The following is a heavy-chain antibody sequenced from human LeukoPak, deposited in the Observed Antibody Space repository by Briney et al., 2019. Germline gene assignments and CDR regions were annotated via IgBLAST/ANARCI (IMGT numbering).Heavy chain of an antibody. D-gene: IGHD3-22*01. CDR1: GYTFTSYD. V-gene: IGHV1-8*03. CDR3: ARDAPETRYYYDSSGYYYPTYFDY. J-gene: IGHJ4*02. Sequence: GASVKVSCKASGYTFTSYDINWVRQATGQGLEWMGWMNPNSGNTGYAQKFQGRVTITRNTSISTAYMELSSLRSEDTAVYYCARDAPETRYYYDSSGYYYPTYFDYWGQGTLVTVSS. CDR2: MNPNSGNT.